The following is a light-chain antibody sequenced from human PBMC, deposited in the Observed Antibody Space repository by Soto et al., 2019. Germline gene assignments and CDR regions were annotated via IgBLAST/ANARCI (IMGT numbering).Light chain of an antibody. J-gene: IGKJ3*01. CDR1: QSVSSTY. CDR2: GAS. V-gene: IGKV3-20*01. Sequence: EIVLTQSPGTLSLFRGERATLSCRASQSVSSTYFAWYRQKPGQPPSLLIYGASNRATGVPDRFSGSGSGPDFTLTISRLEPEDFAVYYCQQYISSPPGFTFGPGTTVEIK. CDR3: QQYISSPPGFT.